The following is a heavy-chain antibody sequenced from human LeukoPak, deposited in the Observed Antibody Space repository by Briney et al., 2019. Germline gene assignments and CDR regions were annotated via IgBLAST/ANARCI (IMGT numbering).Heavy chain of an antibody. J-gene: IGHJ6*03. CDR3: ARHGHYDFWRELYYYYYYMDV. CDR1: GGSISSDNW. Sequence: SGTLSLTCAVSGGSISSDNWWRWVRQPPGKGLEWIGEIDHSGSTNYNPSLKSRVTISVDRSKNQFSLKVSSVTAADTAVYYCARHGHYDFWRELYYYYYYMDVWGKGTTVTVSS. V-gene: IGHV4-4*02. CDR2: IDHSGST. D-gene: IGHD3-3*01.